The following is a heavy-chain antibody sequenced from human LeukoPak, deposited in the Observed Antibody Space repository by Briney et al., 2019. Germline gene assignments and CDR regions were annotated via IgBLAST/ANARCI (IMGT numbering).Heavy chain of an antibody. D-gene: IGHD3-10*01. CDR1: GFTVSSNY. CDR3: ARESMVRGVKLYYFDY. CDR2: IYSGGTT. V-gene: IGHV3-66*01. Sequence: GGSLRLSCAASGFTVSSNYMSWVRQAPGKGLEWVSVIYSGGTTYYADSVKGRFTISRDNSKNTLYLQMNSLRAEDTAVYYCARESMVRGVKLYYFDYWGQGTLVTVSS. J-gene: IGHJ4*02.